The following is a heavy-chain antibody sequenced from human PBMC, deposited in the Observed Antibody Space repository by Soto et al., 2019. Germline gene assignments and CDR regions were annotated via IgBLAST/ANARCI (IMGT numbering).Heavy chain of an antibody. D-gene: IGHD3-10*01. V-gene: IGHV3-23*01. J-gene: IGHJ4*02. CDR3: AKKVNSGSGSQYFDY. CDR2: FRAGGDDGTT. CDR1: GFTFSSYS. Sequence: TGGSLRLSCVASGFTFSSYSMSWVRQAPGKGLEWVSGFRAGGDDGTTYYADSVKGRFTISRDNSKNTLFLQMNSLRAEDTAIYYCAKKVNSGSGSQYFDYFGQRTLVTVSS.